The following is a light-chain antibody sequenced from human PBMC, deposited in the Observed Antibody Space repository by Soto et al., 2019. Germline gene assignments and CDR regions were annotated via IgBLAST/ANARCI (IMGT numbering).Light chain of an antibody. J-gene: IGKJ4*01. Sequence: DVVMTQSPLSLPVTLGQPASISCRSSQSLVYSDGNTYLNWCQQRPGQSPRRLIFQVSNRDSGVPDRFSGSGSGPDFTLKISRVEGEDVEVYYSVQSTDWPNTFGGGTKVDLK. V-gene: IGKV2-30*01. CDR1: QSLVYSDGNTY. CDR2: QVS. CDR3: VQSTDWPNT.